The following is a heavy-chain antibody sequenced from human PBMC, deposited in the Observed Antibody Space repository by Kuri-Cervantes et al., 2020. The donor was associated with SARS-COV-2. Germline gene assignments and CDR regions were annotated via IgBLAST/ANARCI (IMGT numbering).Heavy chain of an antibody. CDR3: TRERSPLDY. D-gene: IGHD1-26*01. V-gene: IGHV3-49*04. Sequence: GGSLRLSCTASGFTFGDYAMSWVRQAPGKGLEWVGFIRSKAYGGTTEYAASVKGRITISRDDSKSIAYLQMNSLKTEDTAVYYCTRERSPLDYWGQGTLVTVSS. CDR2: IRSKAYGGTT. CDR1: GFTFGDYA. J-gene: IGHJ4*02.